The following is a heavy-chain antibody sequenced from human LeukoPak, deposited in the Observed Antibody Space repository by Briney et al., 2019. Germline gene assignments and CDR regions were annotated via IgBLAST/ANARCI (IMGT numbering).Heavy chain of an antibody. CDR2: IWHDGSRS. CDR3: GGAITNGVGIDS. V-gene: IGHV3-33*03. CDR1: GFTFDEYA. D-gene: IGHD1-1*01. Sequence: GGSLRLSCAPSGFTFDEYAIHWVRQAPGKGLEWVSGIWHDGSRSHYADSLKGRFTISRDNSKDTALLQMNSLTLEDTAAYYCGGAITNGVGIDSWGQGTLVTVSS. J-gene: IGHJ4*02.